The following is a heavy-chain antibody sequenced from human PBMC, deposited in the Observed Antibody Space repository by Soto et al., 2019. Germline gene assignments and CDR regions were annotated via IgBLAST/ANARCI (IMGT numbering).Heavy chain of an antibody. J-gene: IGHJ4*02. V-gene: IGHV3-23*01. CDR3: ARDWENWLLDY. Sequence: PGGSLRLSCAAPGFMFANYAMGWVRQAPGKGLEWVSAITGSGGGTYYADSVKGRFTVSRDNSKNTLYLQMNSLRAEDTAVYYCARDWENWLLDYWGQGTLVTVSS. CDR2: ITGSGGGT. D-gene: IGHD1-26*01. CDR1: GFMFANYA.